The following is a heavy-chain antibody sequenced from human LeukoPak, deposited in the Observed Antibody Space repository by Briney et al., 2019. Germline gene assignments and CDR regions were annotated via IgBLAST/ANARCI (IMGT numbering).Heavy chain of an antibody. Sequence: GGSLRLSCAAAGFTFSSYWMHWVRQAAGKGLVWVSRINSDGSSTSYADSVKGRFTISRDNAKNTLDLQMNRLRAEDTAVYYCARDPGYSSSWDYFDYWGQGTLVTVSS. J-gene: IGHJ4*02. CDR1: GFTFSSYW. D-gene: IGHD6-13*01. V-gene: IGHV3-74*01. CDR2: INSDGSST. CDR3: ARDPGYSSSWDYFDY.